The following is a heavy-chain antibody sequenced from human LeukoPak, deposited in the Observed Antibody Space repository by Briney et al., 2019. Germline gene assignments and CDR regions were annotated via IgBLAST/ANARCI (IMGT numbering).Heavy chain of an antibody. J-gene: IGHJ5*02. CDR3: AREPPVAGTLHWFDP. D-gene: IGHD6-19*01. Sequence: SETLSLTCTVSGYSISSGYYWGWIRQPPGKGLEWIGSIYHSGSTYYNPSLKSRVTISVDTSKNQFSLKLSSVTAADTAVYYCAREPPVAGTLHWFDPWGQGTLVTVSS. CDR2: IYHSGST. V-gene: IGHV4-38-2*02. CDR1: GYSISSGYY.